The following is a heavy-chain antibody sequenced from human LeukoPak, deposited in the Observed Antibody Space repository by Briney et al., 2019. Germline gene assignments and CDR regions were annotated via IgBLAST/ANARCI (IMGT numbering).Heavy chain of an antibody. CDR3: VSDGRDSTAYSLH. Sequence: ASVKVSCKASGYTFTSYGISWVRQAPGQGPEWMGWISGYDGDTNYAQKFQGRVAMTTETSTSTAYMELTSLRSDDTAVYYCVSDGRDSTAYSLHWGQGTLVTVSS. D-gene: IGHD3-22*01. V-gene: IGHV1-18*01. CDR1: GYTFTSYG. CDR2: ISGYDGDT. J-gene: IGHJ4*02.